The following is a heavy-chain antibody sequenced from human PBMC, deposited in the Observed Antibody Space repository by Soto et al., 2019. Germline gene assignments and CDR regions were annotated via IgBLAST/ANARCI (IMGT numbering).Heavy chain of an antibody. CDR3: ARASYSGYDFDY. Sequence: QLQLQESGSGLVKPSQTLSLTCAVSGGSISSGGYSWSWIRQPPGKGLVWIGYIYHSGSTYYNPSITSRVAISVAGSKNQFSLKLSSVIAADTAVYYCARASYSGYDFDYWGQGTLVTVSS. V-gene: IGHV4-30-2*01. CDR1: GGSISSGGYS. CDR2: IYHSGST. J-gene: IGHJ4*02. D-gene: IGHD5-12*01.